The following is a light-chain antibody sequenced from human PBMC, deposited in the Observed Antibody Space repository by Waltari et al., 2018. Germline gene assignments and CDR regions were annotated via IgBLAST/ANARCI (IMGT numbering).Light chain of an antibody. J-gene: IGKJ2*01. CDR2: GAS. CDR3: QQYNNWLRT. Sequence: EIGMTQSPATLSVSPGERATLSCRASQSVSSNLAWYQQKPGQAPRLLIYGASTRATGIPARFSGSGSGTEFTLTIRSMQSEDFAVYYCQQYNNWLRTFGQGTKLEIK. V-gene: IGKV3-15*01. CDR1: QSVSSN.